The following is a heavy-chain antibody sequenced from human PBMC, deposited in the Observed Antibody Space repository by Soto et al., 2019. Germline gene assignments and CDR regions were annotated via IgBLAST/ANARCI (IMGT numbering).Heavy chain of an antibody. V-gene: IGHV1-46*01. CDR3: AREPALISSAYGKDF. Sequence: QVQLVQSGAEGRKPGASVKVSCKASGYTFSSHYLHWVRQAAGQGLEWMGIINPNGGSTGYAQKLHGSLTMTRDTSTSTEYSELSSLRSEDTAVYYCAREPALISSAYGKDFWGQGTTVTVSS. J-gene: IGHJ6*02. D-gene: IGHD2-15*01. CDR2: INPNGGST. CDR1: GYTFSSHY.